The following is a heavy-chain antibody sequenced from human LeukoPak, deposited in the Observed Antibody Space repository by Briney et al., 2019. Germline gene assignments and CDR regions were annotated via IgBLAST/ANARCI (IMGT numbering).Heavy chain of an antibody. Sequence: PGGSLRLSCAASGFTFSSYAMSWVRQAPGKGLEWVSAISGSGGSTYYADSVKGRFTISRDNSKNTLHLQMNSLRAEDTAVYYCAKLGSGWVRGGYWGQGTLVTVSS. CDR1: GFTFSSYA. CDR3: AKLGSGWVRGGY. V-gene: IGHV3-23*01. CDR2: ISGSGGST. J-gene: IGHJ4*02. D-gene: IGHD6-19*01.